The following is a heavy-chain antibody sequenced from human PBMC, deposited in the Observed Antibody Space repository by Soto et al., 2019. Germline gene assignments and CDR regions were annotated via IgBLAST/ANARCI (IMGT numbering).Heavy chain of an antibody. J-gene: IGHJ4*02. D-gene: IGHD3-22*01. CDR1: GGSFSGYY. CDR3: ARGRLYYDSSGYYYY. V-gene: IGHV4-34*01. Sequence: PSETQSLTCAVNGGSFSGYYLIWLRQPPGKGLEWIGEINHSGSTNYNPSLKSRVTISVDTSKNQFSLKLSSVTAADTAVYYCARGRLYYDSSGYYYYWGQGTLVTVS. CDR2: INHSGST.